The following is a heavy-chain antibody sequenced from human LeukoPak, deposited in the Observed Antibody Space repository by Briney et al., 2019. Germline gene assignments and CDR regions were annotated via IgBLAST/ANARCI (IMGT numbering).Heavy chain of an antibody. CDR2: IYSGGNT. CDR1: GFTVGNNH. V-gene: IGHV3-66*01. D-gene: IGHD5-18*01. Sequence: GGSLRLSCAASGFTVGNNHMNWVRQAPGKGLEWVSLIYSGGNTQYADSVKGRFIIFRDNSKNTLYLQMNSLTAEDTALYYCAKDRSDSSMVYNFDYWGQGTLVTVSS. J-gene: IGHJ4*02. CDR3: AKDRSDSSMVYNFDY.